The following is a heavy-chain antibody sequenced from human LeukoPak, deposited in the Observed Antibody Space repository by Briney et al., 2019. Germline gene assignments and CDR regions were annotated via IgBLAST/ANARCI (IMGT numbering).Heavy chain of an antibody. CDR2: IYHSGST. CDR3: ARGAAAGS. CDR1: GYSISSGYY. V-gene: IGHV4-38-2*02. J-gene: IGHJ4*02. D-gene: IGHD6-13*01. Sequence: PSETLSLTCTVSGYSISSGYYWGWIRPPPGKGLEWIGSIYHSGSTYYNPSLKSRVTISVDTSKNQFSLKLSSVTAADTAVYYCARGAAAGSWGQGTLVTVSS.